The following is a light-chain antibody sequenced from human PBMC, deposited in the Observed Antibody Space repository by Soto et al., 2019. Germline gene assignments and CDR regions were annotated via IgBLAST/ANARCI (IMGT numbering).Light chain of an antibody. CDR3: QQTYSTPYT. CDR2: TSG. Sequence: IQMTQSPSSLSASVGDRVTITCRASQRITTYLNWYQQKPGNAPKLLITTSGTLQRGVPSRFSGSGSGTDFPLTITSLQREDFATYFCQQTYSTPYTFGQGTKLEIK. J-gene: IGKJ2*01. CDR1: QRITTY. V-gene: IGKV1-39*01.